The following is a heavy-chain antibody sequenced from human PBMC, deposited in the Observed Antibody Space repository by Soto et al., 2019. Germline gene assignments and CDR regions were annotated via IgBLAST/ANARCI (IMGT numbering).Heavy chain of an antibody. CDR3: ARDQPSFMVGGVIAAFYT. Sequence: ASVKVSCKASGYTFTSYGISWVRQAPGQGLEWMGWISAYNGNTNYAQKLQGRVTMTTDTSTSTAYMELRSLRSDDTAVYYCARDQPSFMVGGVIAAFYTWAQENLVTVSS. D-gene: IGHD3-10*01. V-gene: IGHV1-18*01. J-gene: IGHJ5*02. CDR1: GYTFTSYG. CDR2: ISAYNGNT.